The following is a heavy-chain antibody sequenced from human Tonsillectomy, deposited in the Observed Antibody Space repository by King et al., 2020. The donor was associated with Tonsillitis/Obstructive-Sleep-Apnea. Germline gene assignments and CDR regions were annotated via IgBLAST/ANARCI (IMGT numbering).Heavy chain of an antibody. CDR2: ISYSGNT. V-gene: IGHV4-31*03. J-gene: IGHJ4*02. D-gene: IGHD4-11*01. CDR3: SRSTEYSNFETY. CDR1: GVSIISGTYY. Sequence: LQDSVPVLLKPSQTLSLTCTVSGVSIISGTYYCGFYRQHPGKGPEWIGVISYSGNTLYNPSLKSRFTISVESSETQFSLSLKSVTVADTAVYYCSRSTEYSNFETYWGQGSLVTVS.